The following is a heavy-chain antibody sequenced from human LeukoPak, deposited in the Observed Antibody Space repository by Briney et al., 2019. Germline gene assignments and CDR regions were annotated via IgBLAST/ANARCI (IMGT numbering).Heavy chain of an antibody. Sequence: PGGSLRLSCAASGFTFSSYGMHWVRQAPGKGLEWVAFIRYDGSNKYYADSVKGRFTISRDNSKNTLYLQMNSLRAEDTAVYYCAKLNYQLWLQNYYYYYMDVWGKGTTVTISS. J-gene: IGHJ6*03. V-gene: IGHV3-30*02. CDR1: GFTFSSYG. D-gene: IGHD5-18*01. CDR2: IRYDGSNK. CDR3: AKLNYQLWLQNYYYYYMDV.